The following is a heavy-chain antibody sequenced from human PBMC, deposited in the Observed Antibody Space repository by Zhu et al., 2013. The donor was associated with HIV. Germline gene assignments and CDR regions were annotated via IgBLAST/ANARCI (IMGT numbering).Heavy chain of an antibody. CDR3: ARQVVTAAMGAFDI. CDR1: GGSISSGGYS. D-gene: IGHD2-21*02. CDR2: IYHSGST. Sequence: QVQLQESGSGLVKPSQTLSLTCAVSGGSISSGGYSWSWIRQPPGKGLEWIGYIYHSGSTYYNPSLKSRVTISVDRSKNQFSLKLSSVTAADTAVYYCARQVVTAAMGAFDIWGQGQWSPSLQ. J-gene: IGHJ3*02. V-gene: IGHV4-30-2*01.